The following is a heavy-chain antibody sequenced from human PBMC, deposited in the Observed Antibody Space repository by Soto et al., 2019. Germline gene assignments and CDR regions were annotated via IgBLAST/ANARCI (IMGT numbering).Heavy chain of an antibody. D-gene: IGHD2-2*01. CDR2: INAGNGNS. CDR3: ATSTYWSSSTGYQWYGMDV. V-gene: IGHV1-3*01. CDR1: VYPSSDYA. Sequence: SVKVSSKPLVYPSSDYAIHLVRQAPGQGLEWMGWINAGNGNSKYSQKFQGRVTITRDTSANTAYMELDRLRSEDTAVYYCATSTYWSSSTGYQWYGMDVWGQGTTVTVSS. J-gene: IGHJ6*02.